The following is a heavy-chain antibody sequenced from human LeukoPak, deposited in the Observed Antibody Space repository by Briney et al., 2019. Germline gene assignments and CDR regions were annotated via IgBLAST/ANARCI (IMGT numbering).Heavy chain of an antibody. Sequence: ASVKVSCKASGYTFTSYYTHWARQAPGQGLEWMGIINPSGGSTRNAQIFQGRVTMTRDTSTNTVYMELSSLRSEDTAVYYCASGDYSSSRRFDYWGQGTLVTVSS. D-gene: IGHD6-13*01. CDR3: ASGDYSSSRRFDY. V-gene: IGHV1-46*01. CDR1: GYTFTSYY. J-gene: IGHJ4*02. CDR2: INPSGGST.